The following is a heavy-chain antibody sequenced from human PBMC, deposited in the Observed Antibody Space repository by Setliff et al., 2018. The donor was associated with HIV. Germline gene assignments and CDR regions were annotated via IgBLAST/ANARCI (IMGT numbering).Heavy chain of an antibody. J-gene: IGHJ5*02. D-gene: IGHD3-16*01. CDR2: IKQDGSEI. V-gene: IGHV3-7*03. CDR3: ANLWELGA. CDR1: GFTFSNYW. Sequence: GGSLRLSCAASGFTFSNYWMDWVRQAPGKGLEWVATIKQDGSEIYYMDSVKGRFAISRDNARTSLYLEMRSLRDEDTAVYLCANLWELGAWGQGTLVTVSS.